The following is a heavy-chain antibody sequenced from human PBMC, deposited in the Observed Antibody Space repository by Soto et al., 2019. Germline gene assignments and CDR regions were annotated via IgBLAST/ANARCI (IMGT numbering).Heavy chain of an antibody. CDR3: ARGQSRRRVAATPPYYYYYYMDV. Sequence: ASVKVSCKASGYTFTSYDINWVRQATGQGLEWMGWMNPNSGNTGYAQKFQGRVTMTRNTSISTAYMELSSLRSEDTAVYYCARGQSRRRVAATPPYYYYYYMDVWGKGTTVTVSS. CDR2: MNPNSGNT. J-gene: IGHJ6*03. CDR1: GYTFTSYD. D-gene: IGHD2-15*01. V-gene: IGHV1-8*01.